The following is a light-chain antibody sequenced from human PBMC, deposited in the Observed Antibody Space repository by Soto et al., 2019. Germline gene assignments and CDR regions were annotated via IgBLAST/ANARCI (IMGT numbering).Light chain of an antibody. J-gene: IGKJ1*01. CDR3: QQYGNSVWT. CDR2: GAS. Sequence: EIVLTQSPGTLSLSPGERATLSCRASQSVSSIYLAWYQQKPGQAPRLLIYGASTRATGIPDRFSGSGSGTDFPLTISRLEHEDFAMYCCQQYGNSVWTFGQGTKVEIK. CDR1: QSVSSIY. V-gene: IGKV3-20*01.